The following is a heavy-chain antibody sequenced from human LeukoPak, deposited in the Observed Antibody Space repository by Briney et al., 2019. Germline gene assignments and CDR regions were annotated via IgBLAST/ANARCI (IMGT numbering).Heavy chain of an antibody. CDR3: ARVRSWSGQEAY. CDR2: IYSGGST. Sequence: GGSLRLSCAASGFTVSSNYMSWVRQAPGKGLEWVSVIYSGGSTYYADSVKGRFTISRDNSKNTLYLQMNSLRAEDTAVYYCARVRSWSGQEAYWGQGTLVTVSS. V-gene: IGHV3-66*02. J-gene: IGHJ4*02. D-gene: IGHD3-3*01. CDR1: GFTVSSNY.